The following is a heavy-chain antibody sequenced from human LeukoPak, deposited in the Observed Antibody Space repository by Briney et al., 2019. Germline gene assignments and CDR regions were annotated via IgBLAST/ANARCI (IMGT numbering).Heavy chain of an antibody. CDR1: GGSISSYY. V-gene: IGHV4-59*01. Sequence: PSETLSLTCTVSGGSISSYYWSWIRQPPGKGLEWIGYIYYSGSTIYNPSLKSRVIISVETSKNQFSLKLSSVTAADTAVYYCARYGDYVFDYWGQGTLVTVSS. CDR2: IYYSGST. J-gene: IGHJ4*02. D-gene: IGHD4-17*01. CDR3: ARYGDYVFDY.